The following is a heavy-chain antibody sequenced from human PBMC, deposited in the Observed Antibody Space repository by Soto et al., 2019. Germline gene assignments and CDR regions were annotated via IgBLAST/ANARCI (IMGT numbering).Heavy chain of an antibody. V-gene: IGHV4-30-2*01. D-gene: IGHD3-10*01. J-gene: IGHJ3*02. Sequence: QLQLQESGSGLVKPSQTLSLTCAVSGGSISSGGYSWCWIRQPPGKGLEWIGYIYHSGSTYYYPSLKRRVTRSVDRSKNQFSRKLSSVTAADTAVYDCASPGPGVRGDAFDIWGQGRMVTVCS. CDR1: GGSISSGGYS. CDR2: IYHSGST. CDR3: ASPGPGVRGDAFDI.